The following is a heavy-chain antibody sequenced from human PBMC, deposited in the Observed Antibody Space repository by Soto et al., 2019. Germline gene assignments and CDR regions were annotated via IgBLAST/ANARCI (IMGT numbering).Heavy chain of an antibody. J-gene: IGHJ4*02. CDR3: AREAYKRGATNPFFDY. D-gene: IGHD1-26*01. CDR1: GGSISSSNW. CDR2: IYPSGIT. Sequence: SETLSLTCAGSGGSISSSNWWTWVRLPPGKGLEWIGEIYPSGITNYSPSLKSRVTMSVDKSKNQFSLKLNSVTAADTAMYYCAREAYKRGATNPFFDYWGQGTLVTVSS. V-gene: IGHV4-4*02.